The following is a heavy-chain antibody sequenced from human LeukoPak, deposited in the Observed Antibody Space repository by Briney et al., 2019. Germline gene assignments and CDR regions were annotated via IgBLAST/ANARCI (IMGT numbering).Heavy chain of an antibody. J-gene: IGHJ4*02. CDR2: IYYSGST. CDR3: ARWRGVIDGFIDY. V-gene: IGHV4-59*08. CDR1: GGSISSYY. D-gene: IGHD5-24*01. Sequence: SETLSLTCTVSGGSISSYYWSWIRRPPGKGLEWIGYIYYSGSTNYNPSLKSRVTISVDTSKNQFSLKLSSVTAADTAVYYCARWRGVIDGFIDYWGQGTLVTVSS.